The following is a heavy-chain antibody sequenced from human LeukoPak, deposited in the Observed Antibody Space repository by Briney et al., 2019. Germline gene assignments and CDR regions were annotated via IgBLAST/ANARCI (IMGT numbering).Heavy chain of an antibody. CDR2: IIPVLNIT. J-gene: IGHJ6*02. V-gene: IGHV1-69*04. Sequence: SVNVSCKTSGGTFSTSAITWGRQAPGQGLEWMGRIIPVLNITTYAQRFQGRVTITADTSTSTVYMELSSLRSEETAVYYCARDQGLTAPPPYGLDVWGQGTTVIVSS. CDR3: ARDQGLTAPPPYGLDV. CDR1: GGTFSTSA. D-gene: IGHD5-18*01.